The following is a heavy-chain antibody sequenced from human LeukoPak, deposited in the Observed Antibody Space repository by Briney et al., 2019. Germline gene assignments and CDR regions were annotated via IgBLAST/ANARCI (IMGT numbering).Heavy chain of an antibody. V-gene: IGHV3-30*18. CDR1: GFTFSSYG. Sequence: PGGSLRLSCAASGFTFSSYGMHWVRQAPGKGLEWVAVISYDGSNKYYADSVKGRFTISRDNSKNTLYLQMNSLRAEDTAVYYCAKERGVYWGQGTLVTVSS. J-gene: IGHJ4*02. CDR2: ISYDGSNK. CDR3: AKERGVY.